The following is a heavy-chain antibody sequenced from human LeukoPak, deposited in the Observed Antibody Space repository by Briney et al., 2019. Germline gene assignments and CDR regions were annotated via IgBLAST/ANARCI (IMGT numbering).Heavy chain of an antibody. D-gene: IGHD3-22*01. CDR2: ISYDGSNE. V-gene: IGHV3-30*04. CDR3: AKRAYSSGYLWTGAFDI. Sequence: QPGGSLRLSCAASGFTFSSYVMHWVRQAPGKGLEWVAIISYDGSNEYYADSVKGRFTISRDNSKNTLYLQMNSLRAEDTAVYYCAKRAYSSGYLWTGAFDIWGQGTMVTASS. CDR1: GFTFSSYV. J-gene: IGHJ3*02.